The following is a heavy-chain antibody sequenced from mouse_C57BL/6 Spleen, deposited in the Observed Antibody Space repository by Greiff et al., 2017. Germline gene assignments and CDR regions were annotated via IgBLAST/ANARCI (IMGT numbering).Heavy chain of an antibody. D-gene: IGHD1-1*01. CDR1: GFTFSDYG. V-gene: IGHV5-17*01. Sequence: EVKLVESGGGLVKPGGSLKLSCAASGFTFSDYGMHWVRQAPEKGLEWVAYISSGSSTIYYADTVKGRFTISRDNAKNTLFQQMTRLRSEDTAMYYCASSYYCGSSQYFDVWGTGTTVTVSS. J-gene: IGHJ1*03. CDR2: ISSGSSTI. CDR3: ASSYYCGSSQYFDV.